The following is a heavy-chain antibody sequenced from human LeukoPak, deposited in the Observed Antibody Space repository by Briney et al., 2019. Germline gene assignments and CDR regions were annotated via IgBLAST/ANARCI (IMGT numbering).Heavy chain of an antibody. D-gene: IGHD2-15*01. V-gene: IGHV3-23*01. CDR1: GFAFSSYA. Sequence: GGSLRLSRAASGFAFSSYAMSWVRQAPGKGLEWVSAISGSGGSTYYADSVKGRFTISRDNSKNTLYLQMNSLRAEDTAVYYCAKDSGYCSGGSCADAFDIWGQGTMVTVSS. CDR2: ISGSGGST. CDR3: AKDSGYCSGGSCADAFDI. J-gene: IGHJ3*02.